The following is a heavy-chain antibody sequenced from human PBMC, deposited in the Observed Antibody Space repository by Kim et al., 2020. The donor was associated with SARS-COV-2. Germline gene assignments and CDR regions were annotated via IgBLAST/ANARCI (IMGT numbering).Heavy chain of an antibody. J-gene: IGHJ4*02. CDR1: GFPFRTFA. Sequence: GGSLRLSCAASGFPFRTFAMSWVRQAPGKGLEWVSSLSNSGESTFYADSVKGRFTISRDNSKNTLYLQMNSLRAEDTAVYYCANSLFGVISIFHYWGQGT. D-gene: IGHD3-3*02. V-gene: IGHV3-23*01. CDR2: LSNSGEST. CDR3: ANSLFGVISIFHY.